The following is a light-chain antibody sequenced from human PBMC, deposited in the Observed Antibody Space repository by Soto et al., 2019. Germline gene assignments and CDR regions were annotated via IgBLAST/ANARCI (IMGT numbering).Light chain of an antibody. CDR1: GSDIGSYNY. CDR2: DVT. J-gene: IGLJ1*01. V-gene: IGLV2-14*03. Sequence: QSVLTQPASVSGSPGQSITISCTGTGSDIGSYNYVSWYQHHPGKVPKFIIYDVTNRSSGVSDRFSGSKSGNTASLTISGLQAEDEADYYCNSYTSASTYVFGTGTKLTVL. CDR3: NSYTSASTYV.